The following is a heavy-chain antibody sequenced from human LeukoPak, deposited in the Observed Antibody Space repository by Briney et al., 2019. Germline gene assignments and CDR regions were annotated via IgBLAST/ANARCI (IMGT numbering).Heavy chain of an antibody. J-gene: IGHJ4*02. CDR1: GGSISSYY. CDR3: ARVGVLDTAMPIYYFDY. CDR2: IYYSGST. Sequence: SETLSLTCTASGGSISSYYWSWIRQPPGKGLEWIGYIYYSGSTNYNPSLKSRVTISVDTSKNQFSLKLSSVTAADTAVYYCARVGVLDTAMPIYYFDYWGQGTLVTVSS. D-gene: IGHD5-18*01. V-gene: IGHV4-59*12.